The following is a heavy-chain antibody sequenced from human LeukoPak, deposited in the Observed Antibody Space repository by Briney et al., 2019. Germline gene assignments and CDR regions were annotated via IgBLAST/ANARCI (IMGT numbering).Heavy chain of an antibody. J-gene: IGHJ4*02. CDR1: GFTFSSYG. CDR3: ARDRGRNSFDN. V-gene: IGHV3-7*01. D-gene: IGHD1-14*01. Sequence: GGSLRLSCAASGFTFSSYGMSWVRQAPGKGLEWVASMKPDGSESWYVDSVEGRFTISRDNSKNSPYLQLTSLRAEDTALYYCARDRGRNSFDNWGQGTLVSVSS. CDR2: MKPDGSES.